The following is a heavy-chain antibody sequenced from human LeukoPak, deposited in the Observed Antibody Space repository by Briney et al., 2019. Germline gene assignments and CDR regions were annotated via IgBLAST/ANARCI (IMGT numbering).Heavy chain of an antibody. J-gene: IGHJ6*02. V-gene: IGHV3-53*04. CDR3: ARGPLPADRITMVRGVPKIYGMYV. CDR1: GFTVSSNY. CDR2: IYSGGST. D-gene: IGHD3-10*01. Sequence: GGSLRLSCAASGFTVSSNYMSWVRQAPGKGLEWISVIYSGGSTYYADSVKGRFTISRHNSKNTLYLQMNSLRAEDTAEYYCARGPLPADRITMVRGVPKIYGMYVWGQGTTVTVSS.